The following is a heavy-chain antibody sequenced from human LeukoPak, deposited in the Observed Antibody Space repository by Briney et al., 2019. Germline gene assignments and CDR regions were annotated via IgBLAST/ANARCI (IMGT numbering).Heavy chain of an antibody. CDR1: GFTFSSYS. CDR3: ARGSLRRTNDAFDI. D-gene: IGHD3-3*01. CDR2: ISSSSSYI. V-gene: IGHV3-21*01. J-gene: IGHJ3*02. Sequence: GGSLRLSCAASGFTFSSYSMNWVRQAPGKGLEWVSSISSSSSYIYYADLVKGRFTISRDNAKNSLYLQMNSLRAEDTAVYYCARGSLRRTNDAFDIWGQGTMVTVSS.